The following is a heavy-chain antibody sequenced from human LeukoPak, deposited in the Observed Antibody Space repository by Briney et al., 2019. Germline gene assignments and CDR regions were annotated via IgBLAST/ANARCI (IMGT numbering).Heavy chain of an antibody. V-gene: IGHV5-51*01. CDR1: GYSFTSYG. J-gene: IGHJ6*03. CDR3: ARVAAGEYYYYYYYMDV. Sequence: GESLKISCKGSGYSFTSYGIGWVRQMPGKGLEWMGIISPDDSETRYSPSFQGQVTISADKSITTAYLQWSSLKASDTAMYYCARVAAGEYYYYYYYMDVWGKGTTVTVSS. D-gene: IGHD6-13*01. CDR2: ISPDDSET.